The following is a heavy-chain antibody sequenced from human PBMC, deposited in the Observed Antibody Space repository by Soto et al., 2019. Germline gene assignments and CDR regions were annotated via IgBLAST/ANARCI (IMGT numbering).Heavy chain of an antibody. V-gene: IGHV1-18*01. J-gene: IGHJ4*02. CDR3: GRPRQELWYSGYDK. CDR2: ISAYNGNT. CDR1: GYTFTSYG. Sequence: ASVKVSCKASGYTFTSYGISWVRQAPGQGLEWMGWISAYNGNTNYAQKLQGRVTMTTDTSTSTAYMELRSLRSDDTAVYYCGRPRQELWYSGYDKWGKGTLVTVSS. D-gene: IGHD5-12*01.